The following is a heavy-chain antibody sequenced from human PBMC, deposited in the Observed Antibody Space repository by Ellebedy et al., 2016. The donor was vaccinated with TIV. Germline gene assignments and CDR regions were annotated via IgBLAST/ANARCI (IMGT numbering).Heavy chain of an antibody. J-gene: IGHJ4*02. D-gene: IGHD2-15*01. V-gene: IGHV4-4*02. CDR2: IFHSGIN. CDR3: ARESPFQIVD. Sequence: MPSETLSLTCAISGASISSGDWCSCVRQPPGRGLEWIGEIFHSGINNYNPSLETRVTISVDKSKNQFSLRLSSVTAADTAVYYCARESPFQIVDWGQGTLVTVSS. CDR1: GASISSGDW.